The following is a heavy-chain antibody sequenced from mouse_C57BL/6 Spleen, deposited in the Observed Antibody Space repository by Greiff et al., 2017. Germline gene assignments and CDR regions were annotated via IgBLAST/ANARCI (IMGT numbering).Heavy chain of an antibody. D-gene: IGHD2-5*01. J-gene: IGHJ2*01. Sequence: EVQLQQSGPVLVKPGASVKMSCKASGYTFTDYYMNWVKQSHGKSLEWIGVINPYNGGTSYNQKFKGKATLTVDQSSSTAYMELNSLTSEDSAVYYCAIAYYSNFNFDCGGQGTTLTVSS. CDR1: GYTFTDYY. CDR3: AIAYYSNFNFDC. CDR2: INPYNGGT. V-gene: IGHV1-19*01.